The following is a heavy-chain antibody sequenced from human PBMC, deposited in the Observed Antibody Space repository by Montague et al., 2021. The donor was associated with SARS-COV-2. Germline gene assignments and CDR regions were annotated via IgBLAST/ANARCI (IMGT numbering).Heavy chain of an antibody. V-gene: IGHV4-4*07. CDR2: MHFTGKT. J-gene: IGHJ4*02. Sequence: SETLSLTCSVSGDSITIHYWSWIRQPAGKGLEWIGRMHFTGKTNFSPFFSSRLTMSADTSKNQFSLKLTSVTAADTAIYFCARDRCDFGGGRQGTIDFWGQGTLVTVSS. CDR3: ARDRCDFGGGRQGTIDF. D-gene: IGHD4/OR15-4a*01. CDR1: GDSITIHY.